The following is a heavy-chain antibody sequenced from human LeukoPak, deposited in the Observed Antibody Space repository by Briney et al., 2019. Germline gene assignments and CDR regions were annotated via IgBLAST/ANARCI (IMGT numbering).Heavy chain of an antibody. V-gene: IGHV1-69*04. Sequence: GASVKVSCKASGGTFSSYAISWVRQAPGQGLEWMGRIIPIFGIANYAQKFQGRVTITADKSTSTAYMELSSLRSEDTAVYYCARELVKKGNDPNMGFDYWGQGTLVAVSS. D-gene: IGHD3-16*01. CDR3: ARELVKKGNDPNMGFDY. J-gene: IGHJ4*02. CDR1: GGTFSSYA. CDR2: IIPIFGIA.